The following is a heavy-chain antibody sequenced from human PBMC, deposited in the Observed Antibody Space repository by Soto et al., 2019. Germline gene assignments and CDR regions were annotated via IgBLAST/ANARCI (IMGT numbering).Heavy chain of an antibody. CDR1: GDSVSSHSAA. J-gene: IGHJ5*02. Sequence: SQTLSLTCAISGDSVSSHSAAWNWIRLSPSRGLEWLGRTYFRSKWFNDYAVSVKSRITINPDTSKNQFSLQLTSVTPGDTAVYFCASEELGGGLPYNHFAPWGQGTRVTVSS. D-gene: IGHD1-1*01. V-gene: IGHV6-1*01. CDR2: TYFRSKWFN. CDR3: ASEELGGGLPYNHFAP.